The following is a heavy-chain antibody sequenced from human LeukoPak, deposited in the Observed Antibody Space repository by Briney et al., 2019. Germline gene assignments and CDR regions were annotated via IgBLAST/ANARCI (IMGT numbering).Heavy chain of an antibody. D-gene: IGHD5-18*01. CDR2: ISYDGSNK. Sequence: GGSLRLSCAASGFTFSSYGMHWVRQAPGKGLEWVAVISYDGSNKYYADSVKGRFTISRDNSKNTLYLQMNSLRAEDTAVYYCAKDLGYSYGPYYYYYGMDVWGQGTTVTVSS. CDR1: GFTFSSYG. CDR3: AKDLGYSYGPYYYYYGMDV. V-gene: IGHV3-30*18. J-gene: IGHJ6*02.